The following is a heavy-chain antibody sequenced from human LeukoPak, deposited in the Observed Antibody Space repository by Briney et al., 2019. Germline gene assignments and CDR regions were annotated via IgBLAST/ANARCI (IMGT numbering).Heavy chain of an antibody. CDR3: ARRSSTSLAAFDF. CDR2: INPKSGGT. J-gene: IGHJ3*01. Sequence: ASVKVSCKASGYSFTGHYMHWVRQAPGQGLEWMGWINPKSGGTNYAQKFQGRVSMTRDTSISTAYMELNRLTSDDTAVYYCARRSSTSLAAFDFWGQGTMVTVSS. V-gene: IGHV1-2*02. CDR1: GYSFTGHY. D-gene: IGHD2-2*01.